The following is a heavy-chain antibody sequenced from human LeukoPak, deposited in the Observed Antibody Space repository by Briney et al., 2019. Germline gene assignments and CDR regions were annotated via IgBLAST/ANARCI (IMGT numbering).Heavy chain of an antibody. Sequence: SETLSLTCAVYGGSFSGYYLSRIRPPPGKGLEWIWEINHSGSTNYNPSLKSRVTVSVDTSENQFSLKLSSVTAADTAVYYCARDTYYYDSSGYYYYYYMDVWGKGTTVTVSS. CDR3: ARDTYYYDSSGYYYYYYMDV. CDR1: GGSFSGYY. D-gene: IGHD3-22*01. V-gene: IGHV4-34*01. J-gene: IGHJ6*03. CDR2: INHSGST.